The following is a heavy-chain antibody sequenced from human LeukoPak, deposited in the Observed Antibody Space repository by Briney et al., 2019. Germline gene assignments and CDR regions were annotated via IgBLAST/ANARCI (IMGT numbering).Heavy chain of an antibody. V-gene: IGHV4-34*01. CDR2: VNHSGNT. CDR3: ARGRRRAEAPTYYFDY. D-gene: IGHD3-10*01. Sequence: SETLSLTCAVYGESFSGYYWGWIRQPPGRGLEWIGEVNHSGNTNYSPSLKSRVTISLDTSKNQFSLNLRSVTAADTAVYYCARGRRRAEAPTYYFDYWGQGILVSVSS. J-gene: IGHJ4*02. CDR1: GESFSGYY.